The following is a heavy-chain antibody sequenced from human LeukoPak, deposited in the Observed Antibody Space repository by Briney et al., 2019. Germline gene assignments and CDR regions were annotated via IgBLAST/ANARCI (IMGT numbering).Heavy chain of an antibody. CDR1: GGSISSHY. CDR3: ARDQTTTDSSSEDDAFDI. J-gene: IGHJ3*02. Sequence: SETLSLTCTVSGGSISSHYWSWIRQPPGKGLEWIWYIYYSGSTNYNPSLKSRVTISVDTSKNQFSLKLSSVTAADTAVYYCARDQTTTDSSSEDDAFDIWGQGTMVTVSS. CDR2: IYYSGST. D-gene: IGHD6-13*01. V-gene: IGHV4-59*11.